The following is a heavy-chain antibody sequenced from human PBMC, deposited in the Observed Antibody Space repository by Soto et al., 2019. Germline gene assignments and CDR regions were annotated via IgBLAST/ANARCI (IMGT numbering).Heavy chain of an antibody. J-gene: IGHJ5*02. Sequence: QVQLQQWGAGLLKPSETLSLTCAVYGGSFSGYYWSWIRQPPGKGLEWIGEINHSGSPNYNPSLKSRVTISVDTSKNQFSLKLSSVTAADTAVYYCARGAAVDPWGQGTLVTVSS. D-gene: IGHD6-25*01. V-gene: IGHV4-34*01. CDR2: INHSGSP. CDR3: ARGAAVDP. CDR1: GGSFSGYY.